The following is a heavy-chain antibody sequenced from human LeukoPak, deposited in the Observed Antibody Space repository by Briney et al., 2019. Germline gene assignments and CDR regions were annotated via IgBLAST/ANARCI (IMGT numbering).Heavy chain of an antibody. CDR2: ISAYNGNT. CDR1: GYTFTSYG. D-gene: IGHD6-19*01. J-gene: IGHJ4*02. V-gene: IGHV1-18*01. Sequence: ASVKVSCKASGYTFTSYGISWVRQAPGQGLEWMGWISAYNGNTNYAQKLQGRVTMTTDTSTSTAYMELRSLRSDDTAVYYCARDLGIAVAGPFDYWGQGTLVTVSS. CDR3: ARDLGIAVAGPFDY.